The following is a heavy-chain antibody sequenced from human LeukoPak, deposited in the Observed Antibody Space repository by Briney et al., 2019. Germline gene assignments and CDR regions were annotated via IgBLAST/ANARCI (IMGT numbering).Heavy chain of an antibody. D-gene: IGHD3-22*01. V-gene: IGHV4-59*12. CDR3: VTYYFDSSGPKKNY. CDR1: GGSISSYY. CDR2: IYYSGST. Sequence: SETLSLTCTVSGGSISSYYWSWIRQPPGKGLEWIGYIYYSGSTNYNPSLKSQVTISVDTSKKQFSLKLSSVTAADTAVYYCVTYYFDSSGPKKNYWGQGTLVTVSS. J-gene: IGHJ4*02.